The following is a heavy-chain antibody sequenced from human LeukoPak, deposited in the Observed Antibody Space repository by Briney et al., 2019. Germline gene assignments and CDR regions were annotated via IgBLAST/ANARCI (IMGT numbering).Heavy chain of an antibody. D-gene: IGHD4-4*01. CDR2: IIPILGIA. Sequence: ASVKVSCKASGGTFSSYAISWVRPAPGQGLEWMGRIIPILGIANYAQKFQGRVTITADKSTSTAYMELSSLRSEDTAVYYCARDSDYSNPPDFDYWGQGTLVTVSS. J-gene: IGHJ4*02. CDR1: GGTFSSYA. V-gene: IGHV1-69*04. CDR3: ARDSDYSNPPDFDY.